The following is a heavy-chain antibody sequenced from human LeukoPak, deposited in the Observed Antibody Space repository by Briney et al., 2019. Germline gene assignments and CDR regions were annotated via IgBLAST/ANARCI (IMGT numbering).Heavy chain of an antibody. CDR2: MNPNSGNT. V-gene: IGHV1-8*01. D-gene: IGHD3-10*01. J-gene: IGHJ4*02. CDR3: ARGNYYGSGSYPDY. CDR1: GYTFTSYD. Sequence: GASVKVSCKASGYTFTSYDINWVRQATGQGLEWMGWMNPNSGNTSYAQKFQGRVTMTRNTSISTAYMELSSLRSEDTAVYYCARGNYYGSGSYPDYWGQGTLVTVSS.